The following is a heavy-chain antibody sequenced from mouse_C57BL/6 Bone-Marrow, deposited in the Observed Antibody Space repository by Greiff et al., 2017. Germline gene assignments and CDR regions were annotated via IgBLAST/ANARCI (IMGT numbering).Heavy chain of an antibody. V-gene: IGHV1-59*01. CDR2: IDPSDSYT. CDR3: ASPATVVDWYFDG. CDR1: GYTFTRYW. Sequence: QVQLQQPGAELVRPGTSVKLSCKASGYTFTRYWLHWVKQRPGQGLEWIGVIDPSDSYTNYNQQFKGKATLTVDTSSSTAYMQLSSLTSEDSAVYYCASPATVVDWYFDGWGKGTTVTVSA. D-gene: IGHD1-1*01. J-gene: IGHJ1*03.